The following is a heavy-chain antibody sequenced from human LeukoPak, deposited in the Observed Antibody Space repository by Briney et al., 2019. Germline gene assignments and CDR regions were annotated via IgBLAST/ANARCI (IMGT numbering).Heavy chain of an antibody. D-gene: IGHD6-19*01. J-gene: IGHJ2*01. Sequence: PSETLSLTCTVSGGSISSYYWSWIRQPPGKGLEWIGYIYYSGSTNYNPSLKSRVTISVDTSKNQFSLKLSSVTAADTAVYYCARDRIAVAGTLSWYFDLWGRGTLVTVSS. CDR2: IYYSGST. CDR1: GGSISSYY. V-gene: IGHV4-59*01. CDR3: ARDRIAVAGTLSWYFDL.